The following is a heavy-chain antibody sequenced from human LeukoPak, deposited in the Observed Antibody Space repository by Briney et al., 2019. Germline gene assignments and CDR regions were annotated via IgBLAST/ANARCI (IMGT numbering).Heavy chain of an antibody. Sequence: ASVKVSCKASGYIFTSYGINWVRQAPGQGLEWMGWINGNNGKTNYAQKLQGRVTMTTDTSTSTVYMELRSLRSDDTAVYHCARGTVSGQDYYYMDVWGTGTTVSVSS. CDR1: GYIFTSYG. CDR2: INGNNGKT. J-gene: IGHJ6*03. D-gene: IGHD2-15*01. CDR3: ARGTVSGQDYYYMDV. V-gene: IGHV1-18*01.